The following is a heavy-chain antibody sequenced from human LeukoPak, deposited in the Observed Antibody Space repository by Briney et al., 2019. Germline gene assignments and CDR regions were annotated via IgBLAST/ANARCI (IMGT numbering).Heavy chain of an antibody. J-gene: IGHJ4*02. CDR1: GFTFSDYY. V-gene: IGHV3-11*01. D-gene: IGHD3-22*01. CDR3: ARGQTYYYDSSGYWSVGY. Sequence: GGSLRLSCAASGFTFSDYYMGWIRQAPGKGLEWVSYISSSGSSIYYADSVKGRFTISRDNAKNSLYLQMNSLRAEDTAVYYCARGQTYYYDSSGYWSVGYWGQGTLVTVSS. CDR2: ISSSGSSI.